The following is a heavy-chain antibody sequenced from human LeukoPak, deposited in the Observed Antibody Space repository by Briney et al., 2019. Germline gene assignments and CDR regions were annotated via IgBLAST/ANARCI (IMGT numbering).Heavy chain of an antibody. CDR2: ISSSGSTI. J-gene: IGHJ4*02. D-gene: IGHD3-16*01. Sequence: GGSLRLSCAASGFTFSSYEMNWVRQAPGKGLEWVSYISSSGSTIYYADSAKGRFTISRDNAKNSLYLQMNSLRAEDTAVYYCARDYYDYVWGSYTRLDYWGQGTLVTVSS. CDR3: ARDYYDYVWGSYTRLDY. V-gene: IGHV3-48*03. CDR1: GFTFSSYE.